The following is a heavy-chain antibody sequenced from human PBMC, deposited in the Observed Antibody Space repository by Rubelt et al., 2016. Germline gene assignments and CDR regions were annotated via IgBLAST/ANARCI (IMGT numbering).Heavy chain of an antibody. CDR2: ITHSGDSA. V-gene: IGHV3-23*01. Sequence: EEQLLESGGGLVQPGGSLRLSCEASGFTFSNYAMNWVRQAPGKGLEWVSTITHSGDSAYYADSVKGRFTISRDNAKNTLFLQMKSLRAEDTAIYFCAKPRAIFGVVDGNDYWGQGTRVTVSS. J-gene: IGHJ4*02. CDR1: GFTFSNYA. CDR3: AKPRAIFGVVDGNDY. D-gene: IGHD3-3*01.